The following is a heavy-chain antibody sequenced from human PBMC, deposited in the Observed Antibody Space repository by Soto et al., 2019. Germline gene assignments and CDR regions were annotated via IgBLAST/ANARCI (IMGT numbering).Heavy chain of an antibody. CDR2: ISYTGST. D-gene: IGHD3-10*01. CDR1: GDSISSYY. Sequence: QVQLQESGPGLVKPSETLSLTCTVSGDSISSYYWSWIRQPPGKGLEWVGYISYTGSTIYNPSLESRATISLDTSKNQVSLSLNSVTVADTVVYYCASVGELPVWFDPWGRGTLVTVSS. V-gene: IGHV4-59*13. CDR3: ASVGELPVWFDP. J-gene: IGHJ5*02.